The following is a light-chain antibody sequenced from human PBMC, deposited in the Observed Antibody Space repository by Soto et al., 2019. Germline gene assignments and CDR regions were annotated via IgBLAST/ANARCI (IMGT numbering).Light chain of an antibody. CDR2: GAS. J-gene: IGKJ1*01. V-gene: IGKV3-15*01. Sequence: EIVMTQSPATLSVSPVERATLSCRASQSVSSNLAWYQQKPGQAPRLLIYGASTRATGIPARFSGSGSETEFILTISSLQSEDSATYYCQHYNTWPWTFGQGTKVDIK. CDR1: QSVSSN. CDR3: QHYNTWPWT.